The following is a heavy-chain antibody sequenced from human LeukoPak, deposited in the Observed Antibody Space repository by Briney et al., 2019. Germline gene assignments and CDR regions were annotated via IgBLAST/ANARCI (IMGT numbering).Heavy chain of an antibody. CDR2: ISSSGSTI. D-gene: IGHD4-17*01. Sequence: GGSLRLSCAASGFTFSSYSMNWVRQAPGKGLEWVSYISSSGSTIYYADSVKGRFTISRDNAKNSLYLQMNSLRAEDTAVYYCARGGDYYYYYGMDVWGQGTTVTVSS. J-gene: IGHJ6*02. V-gene: IGHV3-48*04. CDR1: GFTFSSYS. CDR3: ARGGDYYYYYGMDV.